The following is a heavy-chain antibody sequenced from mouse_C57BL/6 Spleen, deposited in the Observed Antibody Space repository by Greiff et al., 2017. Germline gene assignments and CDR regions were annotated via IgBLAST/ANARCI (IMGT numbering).Heavy chain of an antibody. D-gene: IGHD1-1*01. CDR2: INPNNGGT. V-gene: IGHV1-22*01. CDR3: AREITPYGSSYVYAMDY. J-gene: IGHJ4*01. Sequence: EVQLQQSGPELVKPGASVTMSCKASGYTFTDYNMHWVKQSHGKSLEWIGYINPNNGGTSYNQKFKGKATLTVNKSSSTAYMELRSLTSEDSAVYYCAREITPYGSSYVYAMDYWGQGTSVTVSS. CDR1: GYTFTDYN.